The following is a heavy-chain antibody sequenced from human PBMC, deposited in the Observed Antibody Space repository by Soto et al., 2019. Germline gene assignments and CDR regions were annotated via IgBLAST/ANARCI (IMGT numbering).Heavy chain of an antibody. CDR3: ARHHGPTTSENWFDP. Sequence: QVPLVQSGVEVKTPGASVKVSCQASGYTFFTYDISWVRQAPGQGLEWMGWISTYSGDTKYAQKFQGRVTMTTDTSTTTAYLELRSLRSDDTAVYYCARHHGPTTSENWFDPWGQGTLVTVFS. J-gene: IGHJ5*02. V-gene: IGHV1-18*01. CDR1: GYTFFTYD. D-gene: IGHD5-12*01. CDR2: ISTYSGDT.